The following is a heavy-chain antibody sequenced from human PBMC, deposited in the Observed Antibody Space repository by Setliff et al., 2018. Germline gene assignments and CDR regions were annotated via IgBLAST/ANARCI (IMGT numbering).Heavy chain of an antibody. CDR1: GGSISDYY. CDR3: XXXXISYESNTYFYPKYFDF. D-gene: IGHD3-22*01. J-gene: IGHJ4*02. V-gene: IGHV4-59*01. CDR2: IYYGGST. Sequence: SETLSLTCTVSGGSISDYYWSWIRQAPGKGLEWIGYIYYGGSTNYNPSLNSRVAISVXXXENXXXXXXXXXXXXXXXXXXXXXXXISYESNTYFYPKYFDFWGQGTLVTVSS.